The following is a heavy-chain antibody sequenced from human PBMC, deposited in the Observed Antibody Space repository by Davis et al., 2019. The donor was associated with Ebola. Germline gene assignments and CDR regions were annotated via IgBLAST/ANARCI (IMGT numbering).Heavy chain of an antibody. J-gene: IGHJ4*02. CDR1: GFTFSSYS. CDR3: AIPDCSGANCYSVYIKN. D-gene: IGHD2-15*01. CDR2: ISSSSSTL. Sequence: GGSLRLSCAASGFTFSSYSMNWVRQAPGKGLEWVSSISSSSSTLYYADSVRGRFIISRDSAKSSVSLQLNSLRAEDTAVYYCAIPDCSGANCYSVYIKNWGQGTLVTVSS. V-gene: IGHV3-48*01.